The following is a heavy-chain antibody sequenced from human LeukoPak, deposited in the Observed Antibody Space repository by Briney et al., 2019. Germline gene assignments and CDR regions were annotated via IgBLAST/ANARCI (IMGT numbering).Heavy chain of an antibody. V-gene: IGHV6-1*01. J-gene: IGHJ6*02. Sequence: SQTLSLTCAISGDSVSRNGAAWNWIRQSPSRGLEWLGRTYYRSKWYNDYAVSVKSRITINPDTSKNQFSLQLNSVTPEDTAVYYCARWEISRSGYYYYGMDVWGQGTTVTVSS. CDR2: TYYRSKWYN. D-gene: IGHD1-26*01. CDR1: GDSVSRNGAA. CDR3: ARWEISRSGYYYYGMDV.